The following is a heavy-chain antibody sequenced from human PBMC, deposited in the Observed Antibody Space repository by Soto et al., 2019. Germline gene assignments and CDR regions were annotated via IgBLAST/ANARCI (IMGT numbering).Heavy chain of an antibody. CDR3: ARVGRFDYFDY. V-gene: IGHV3-7*03. CDR1: GFTFSSYW. CDR2: IKQDGSEK. Sequence: PGGSLRLSCAASGFTFSSYWMSWVRQAPGKWLEWVANIKQDGSEKYYVDSVKGRFTISRDNAKNSLYLQMNSLRAEDTAVYYCARVGRFDYFDYWGQGXLVTVYS. D-gene: IGHD3-3*01. J-gene: IGHJ4*02.